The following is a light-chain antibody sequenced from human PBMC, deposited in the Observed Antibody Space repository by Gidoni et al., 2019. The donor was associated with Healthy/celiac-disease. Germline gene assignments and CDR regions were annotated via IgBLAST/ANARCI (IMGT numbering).Light chain of an antibody. J-gene: IGKJ2*01. CDR3: QQYNSYSVT. Sequence: DIQMTQSPSTLSASVGDRVTITCRASQSISSWLAWYQQTPGKAPKLLIYDASSLESGVPSMFSGSGAGTEFTLTISSLQPDDFATYYCQQYNSYSVTFGQGTKLEIK. CDR2: DAS. V-gene: IGKV1-5*01. CDR1: QSISSW.